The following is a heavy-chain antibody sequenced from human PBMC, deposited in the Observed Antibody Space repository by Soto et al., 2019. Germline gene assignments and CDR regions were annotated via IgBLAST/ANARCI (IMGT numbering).Heavy chain of an antibody. J-gene: IGHJ3*02. CDR1: GYSFGNFW. D-gene: IGHD1-26*01. Sequence: EVQLVQSGAEVKKPGESLKISCKGSGYSFGNFWIAWVRQMPGKGLEWMGIVYPDDSDIRYGPSFQGQVTISADKSVSTAYLHLSTLRASDPAIYYCAKTLVGGGALDIWGQGTVVTVSS. V-gene: IGHV5-51*01. CDR3: AKTLVGGGALDI. CDR2: VYPDDSDI.